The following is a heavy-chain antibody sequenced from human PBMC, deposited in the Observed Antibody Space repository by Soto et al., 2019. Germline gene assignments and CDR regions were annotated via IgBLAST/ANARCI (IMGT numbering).Heavy chain of an antibody. J-gene: IGHJ5*02. CDR2: IYYSGST. CDR1: GGSISSSSYY. V-gene: IGHV4-39*01. D-gene: IGHD3-3*01. CDR3: ARRANSPYYDFWRAVGNWFDP. Sequence: SETLSLTCTVSGGSISSSSYYWGWIRQPPGKGLEWIGSIYYSGSTYYNPSLKSRVTISVDTSKNQFSLKLSSVTAADTAVYYCARRANSPYYDFWRAVGNWFDPWGQGTLVTVS.